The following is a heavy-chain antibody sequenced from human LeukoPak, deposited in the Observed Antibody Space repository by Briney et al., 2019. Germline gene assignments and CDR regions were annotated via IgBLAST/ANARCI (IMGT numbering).Heavy chain of an antibody. CDR3: AKDFYGSGSYFYFDY. V-gene: IGHV3-9*01. J-gene: IGHJ4*02. D-gene: IGHD3-10*01. Sequence: GGSLRLSCAASGFTFDDYAMHWVRQAPGKGLEWVSGISWNSGSIGYADSVKGRFTISRDNAKNSLYLQMNSLRAEDTALYYCAKDFYGSGSYFYFDYWGQGTLVTVSS. CDR2: ISWNSGSI. CDR1: GFTFDDYA.